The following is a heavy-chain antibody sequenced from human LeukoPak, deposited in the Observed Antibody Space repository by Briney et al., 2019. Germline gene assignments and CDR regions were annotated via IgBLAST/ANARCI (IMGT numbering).Heavy chain of an antibody. CDR3: AKLISQKGLRPEFDY. J-gene: IGHJ4*02. Sequence: GGSLRLSCAASGFTFSSYAMSWVRQAPGKGLEWVSAISGSGGSTYYADSAKGRFTISRDNSKNTLYLQMNSLRAEDTAVYYCAKLISQKGLRPEFDYWGQGTLVTVSS. CDR1: GFTFSSYA. V-gene: IGHV3-23*01. CDR2: ISGSGGST. D-gene: IGHD5-12*01.